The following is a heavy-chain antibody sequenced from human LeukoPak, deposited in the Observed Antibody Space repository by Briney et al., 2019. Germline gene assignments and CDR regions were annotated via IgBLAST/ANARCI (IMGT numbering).Heavy chain of an antibody. V-gene: IGHV1-69*13. D-gene: IGHD2-21*02. CDR3: ASPNPRAYCGGDCYSDYYYGMDV. CDR1: GGTFSIYA. J-gene: IGHJ6*02. Sequence: GASVTVSCTASGGTFSIYAISWVRQAPGQGLEWMGGIIPIFGTANYAQKFQGRVTITADESTSTAYMELSSLRSEDTAVYYCASPNPRAYCGGDCYSDYYYGMDVWGQGTTVTVSS. CDR2: IIPIFGTA.